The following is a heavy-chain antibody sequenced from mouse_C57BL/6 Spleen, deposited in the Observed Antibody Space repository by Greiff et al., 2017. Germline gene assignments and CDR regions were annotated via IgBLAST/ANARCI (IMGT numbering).Heavy chain of an antibody. CDR3: ARDGGHLGY. Sequence: EVQLQQSGPGLVKPSQSLSLTCSVTGYSITSGYYWNWVRQFPGNKLEWMGYISYDGSNNYNPSLKNRISITRDTAKNQFFLKLNSVTTEDTATYYCARDGGHLGYWGQGTTLTVSS. J-gene: IGHJ2*01. V-gene: IGHV3-6*01. CDR2: ISYDGSN. CDR1: GYSITSGYY.